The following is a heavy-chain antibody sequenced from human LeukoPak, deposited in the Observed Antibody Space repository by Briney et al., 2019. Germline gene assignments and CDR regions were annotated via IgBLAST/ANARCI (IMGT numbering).Heavy chain of an antibody. Sequence: GGSLRLSCAASGFSFSNYQMNWVRQAPGKGLEWVADIKQDGSEKFYVDSVKGRFTISRDNAKNSLYLQMNSLRAEDTAVYYCATWGGFGPFDYWGQGTLVTVSS. CDR1: GFSFSNYQ. CDR2: IKQDGSEK. D-gene: IGHD3-16*01. V-gene: IGHV3-7*01. J-gene: IGHJ4*02. CDR3: ATWGGFGPFDY.